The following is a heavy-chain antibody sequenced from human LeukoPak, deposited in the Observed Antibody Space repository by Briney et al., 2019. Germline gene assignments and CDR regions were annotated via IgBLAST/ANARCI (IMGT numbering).Heavy chain of an antibody. D-gene: IGHD3-3*01. Sequence: GESLKISCKGSGYSFTSYWIGWVRQMPGKGLEWMGIIYPGDSDTRYSPSFQGQVTISADKSISTAYLQWSSLKASDTAMYYCARQSEDDFWSGYPKDYYYYYYMDVWGKGTTVTVSS. CDR3: ARQSEDDFWSGYPKDYYYYYYMDV. CDR2: IYPGDSDT. J-gene: IGHJ6*03. V-gene: IGHV5-51*01. CDR1: GYSFTSYW.